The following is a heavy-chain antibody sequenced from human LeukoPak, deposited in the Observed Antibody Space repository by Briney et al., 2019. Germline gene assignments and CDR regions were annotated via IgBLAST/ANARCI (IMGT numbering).Heavy chain of an antibody. V-gene: IGHV3-74*03. CDR1: GFTFSSYW. CDR2: IYSDGSSY. D-gene: IGHD1-26*01. Sequence: GGSLRLSCAASGFTFSSYWMHWVRQAPGKGLVWVSRIYSDGSSYTADSVKGRFTISRDNAKDTLYLQMNSLRVEDTAVYYCARGGGIYGLWDYWGQGTLVTISS. CDR3: ARGGGIYGLWDY. J-gene: IGHJ4*02.